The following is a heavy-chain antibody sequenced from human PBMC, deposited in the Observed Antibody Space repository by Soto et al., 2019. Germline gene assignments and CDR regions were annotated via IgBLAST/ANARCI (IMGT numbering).Heavy chain of an antibody. CDR2: ISASGDNA. J-gene: IGHJ4*02. CDR1: GLIFSSYA. CDR3: ADGGEWSFNFVY. Sequence: GGSLRLSCAASGLIFSSYAMSWVRQAPGKGLDWVSGISASGDNAYYPDSVKGRFTISRDNSKNTLYLQMNNLRAEDTAVYYCADGGEWSFNFVYWGQGTLVTVSS. V-gene: IGHV3-23*01. D-gene: IGHD3-3*01.